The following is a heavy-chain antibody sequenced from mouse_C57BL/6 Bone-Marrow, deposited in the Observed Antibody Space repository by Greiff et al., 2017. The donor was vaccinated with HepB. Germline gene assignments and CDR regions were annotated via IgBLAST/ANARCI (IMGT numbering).Heavy chain of an antibody. J-gene: IGHJ3*01. CDR2: IYPGSGST. Sequence: VQLQQPGAELVKPGASVKMSCKASGYTFTSYWITWVKQRPGQGLEWIGDIYPGSGSTNYNEKFKSKATLTVDTSSSTAYMQLSSLTSEDSAVYYCARWIYGSSYPFAYWGQGTLVTVSA. V-gene: IGHV1-55*01. CDR3: ARWIYGSSYPFAY. D-gene: IGHD1-1*01. CDR1: GYTFTSYW.